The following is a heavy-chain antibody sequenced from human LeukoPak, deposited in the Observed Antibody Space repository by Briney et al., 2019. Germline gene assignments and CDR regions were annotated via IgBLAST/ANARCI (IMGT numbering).Heavy chain of an antibody. CDR2: MNPNSGNT. CDR3: ARGVVVIRGDYYMDV. V-gene: IGHV1-8*01. Sequence: ASVKVSCKASGYTFTSYDINWVRQATGQGLEWMGWMNPNSGNTGYAQKFQGRVTMTRNTSISTAYMELSSLRSEDTAVYYCARGVVVIRGDYYMDVWGKGTTVTISS. CDR1: GYTFTSYD. D-gene: IGHD3-22*01. J-gene: IGHJ6*03.